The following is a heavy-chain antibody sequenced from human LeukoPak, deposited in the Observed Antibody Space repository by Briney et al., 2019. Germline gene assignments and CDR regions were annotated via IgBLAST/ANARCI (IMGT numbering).Heavy chain of an antibody. Sequence: ASVKVSCKASGYTFTSYDINWVRQATGQGLEWMGWMNPNSGNTGYAQKFQGRVTMTRNTSISTAYMELSSLRSGDTAVYYCARGRGEQWPRVMTAWGQGTLVTVSS. CDR3: ARGRGEQWPRVMTA. V-gene: IGHV1-8*01. J-gene: IGHJ5*02. D-gene: IGHD6-19*01. CDR2: MNPNSGNT. CDR1: GYTFTSYD.